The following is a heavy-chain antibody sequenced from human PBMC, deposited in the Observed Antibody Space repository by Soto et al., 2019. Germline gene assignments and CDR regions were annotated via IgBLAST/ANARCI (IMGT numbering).Heavy chain of an antibody. CDR2: IYYSGST. J-gene: IGHJ6*03. Sequence: PWETLSLTCTVSGGSISSYYWSWIRQPPGKGLEWIGYIYYSGSTNYNPSLKSRVTISVDTSKNQFSLKLSSVTAADTAVYYCARHGFWSGHYMDVWGKGTTVTVSS. CDR3: ARHGFWSGHYMDV. V-gene: IGHV4-59*08. D-gene: IGHD3-3*01. CDR1: GGSISSYY.